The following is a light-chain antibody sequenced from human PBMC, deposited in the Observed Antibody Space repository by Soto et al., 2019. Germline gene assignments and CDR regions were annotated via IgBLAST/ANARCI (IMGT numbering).Light chain of an antibody. CDR2: AAS. V-gene: IGKV1-27*01. CDR3: QKYSRAGWT. CDR1: QGFSNY. J-gene: IGKJ1*01. Sequence: DIQMTQSPSSLSASVGDRVTITCRASQGFSNYLAWYQQKPGKVPKLLIYAASSLQSGVPSRFSGSGSGTDFTRTISSLQPEDVATYYCQKYSRAGWTFGQGTKVEIK.